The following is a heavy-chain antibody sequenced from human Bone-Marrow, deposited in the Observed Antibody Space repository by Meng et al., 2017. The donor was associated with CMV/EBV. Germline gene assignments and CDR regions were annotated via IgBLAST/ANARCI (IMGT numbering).Heavy chain of an antibody. CDR1: GYSFTAYY. Sequence: ASVKVSCKTSGYSFTAYYLHWVRQAPGQGLEWMGWINPNSGGTNSAQKFQGRVTMTRDTSISTAYMELSRLRSDDTAVYYCARAIVREIILSGWESWGQGTLVTVSS. CDR2: INPNSGGT. V-gene: IGHV1-2*02. D-gene: IGHD3-10*01. CDR3: ARAIVREIILSGWES. J-gene: IGHJ5*02.